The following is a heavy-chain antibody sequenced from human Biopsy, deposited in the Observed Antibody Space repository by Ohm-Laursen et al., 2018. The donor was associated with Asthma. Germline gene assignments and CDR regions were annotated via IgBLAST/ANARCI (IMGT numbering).Heavy chain of an antibody. Sequence: SLRLSCAASGFTFGDYWMSWVRQVPGKGLEWVANIKHDGTEKNHVDSLKGRFTISRDNAKNSLYLQMNSLRAEDTAVYHCARISRLGYNSLDYGMDVWGQGTTVTVSS. V-gene: IGHV3-7*03. D-gene: IGHD5-24*01. J-gene: IGHJ6*02. CDR3: ARISRLGYNSLDYGMDV. CDR1: GFTFGDYW. CDR2: IKHDGTEK.